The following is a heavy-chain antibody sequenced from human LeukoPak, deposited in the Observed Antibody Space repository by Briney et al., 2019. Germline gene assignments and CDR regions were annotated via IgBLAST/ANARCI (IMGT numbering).Heavy chain of an antibody. CDR3: ARISGTYMPLGY. Sequence: ASVKVSCKASGGTFSSYAISWVRQAPGQGLEWMGGIIPILGTANYAQRFQGRVTITTDESTSTAYMELSSLRSEDTAVYYCARISGTYMPLGYWGQGTLVTVSS. CDR2: IIPILGTA. J-gene: IGHJ4*02. D-gene: IGHD1-26*01. V-gene: IGHV1-69*05. CDR1: GGTFSSYA.